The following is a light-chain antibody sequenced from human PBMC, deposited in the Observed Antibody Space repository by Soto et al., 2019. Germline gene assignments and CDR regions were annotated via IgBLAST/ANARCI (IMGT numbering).Light chain of an antibody. Sequence: QSALTQPASVSGSPGQSITISCTGTSSDVGGYNYVSWYQQHPGKSPKLMIYAVNKRPSGVPDRFSGSKSGNTASLPVSGFQAEDEANYYCISYAGSSNVFGTWTKLTVL. J-gene: IGLJ1*01. CDR3: ISYAGSSNV. CDR2: AVN. CDR1: SSDVGGYNY. V-gene: IGLV2-8*01.